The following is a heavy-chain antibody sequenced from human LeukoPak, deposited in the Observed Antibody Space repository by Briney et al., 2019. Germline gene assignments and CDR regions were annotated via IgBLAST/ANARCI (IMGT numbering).Heavy chain of an antibody. J-gene: IGHJ3*02. D-gene: IGHD2-15*01. CDR2: MNPNSGNT. Sequence: GASVKVPCKASGYTFTSYDINWVRQATGQGLEWMGWMNPNSGNTGYAQKFQGRVTITRNTSISTAYMELSSLRSEDTAVYYCARALRIDAFDIWGQGTMVTVSS. CDR1: GYTFTSYD. CDR3: ARALRIDAFDI. V-gene: IGHV1-8*03.